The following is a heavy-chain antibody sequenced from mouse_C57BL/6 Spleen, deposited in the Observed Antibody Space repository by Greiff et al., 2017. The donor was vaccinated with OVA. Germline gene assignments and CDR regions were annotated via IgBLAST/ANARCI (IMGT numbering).Heavy chain of an antibody. D-gene: IGHD2-3*01. CDR1: GYTFTDYE. CDR2: IDPETGGT. CDR3: TRVYDGYLSWFAY. Sequence: QVQLQQSGAELVRPGASVTLSCKASGYTFTDYEMHWVKQTPVHGLEWIGAIDPETGGTAYNQKFKGKAILTADKSSSTAYMELRSLTSEDSAVYYCTRVYDGYLSWFAYWGQGTLVTVSA. J-gene: IGHJ3*01. V-gene: IGHV1-15*01.